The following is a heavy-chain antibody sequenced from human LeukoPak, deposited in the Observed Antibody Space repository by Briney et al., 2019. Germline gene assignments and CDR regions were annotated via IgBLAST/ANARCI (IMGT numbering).Heavy chain of an antibody. Sequence: PGGSLRLSCAASGFTFSSYWMSWARQAPGKGLEWVANIKQDGSEKYYVDSVKGRFTISRDNAKNSLYLQMNSLRAEDTAVYYCARAPVVVVAATPYYYYGMDVWGQGTTVTVSS. CDR3: ARAPVVVVAATPYYYYGMDV. V-gene: IGHV3-7*05. CDR2: IKQDGSEK. CDR1: GFTFSSYW. J-gene: IGHJ6*02. D-gene: IGHD2-15*01.